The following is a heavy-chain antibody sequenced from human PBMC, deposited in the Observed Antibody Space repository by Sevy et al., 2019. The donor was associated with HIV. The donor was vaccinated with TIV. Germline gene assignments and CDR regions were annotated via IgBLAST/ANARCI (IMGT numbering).Heavy chain of an antibody. D-gene: IGHD3-22*01. CDR2: IKQDGSEK. Sequence: GGSLRFSCAASGFTFSSYWMSWVRQAPGKGLEWVANIKQDGSEKYYVDSLKGRFTTSRANAKNSLYLQMNSLRAEDTAVYYCARAMVPDYYDSSGYYYVAGYYYYGIDVRGQGTTVTVSS. CDR1: GFTFSSYW. J-gene: IGHJ6*02. V-gene: IGHV3-7*03. CDR3: ARAMVPDYYDSSGYYYVAGYYYYGIDV.